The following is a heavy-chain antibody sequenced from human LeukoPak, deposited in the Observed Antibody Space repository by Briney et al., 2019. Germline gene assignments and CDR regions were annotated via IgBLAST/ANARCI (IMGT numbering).Heavy chain of an antibody. D-gene: IGHD6-6*01. CDR3: ARVLTSSWSGTVCDY. Sequence: GGSLRLSCAASGFTFSSYAMSWVRQAPGKGLEWVSAISGSGGSTYYADSVKGRFTISRDNSKNTLYLQMNSLRAEDTAVYYCARVLTSSWSGTVCDYWGQGTLVTVSS. CDR1: GFTFSSYA. CDR2: ISGSGGST. V-gene: IGHV3-23*01. J-gene: IGHJ4*02.